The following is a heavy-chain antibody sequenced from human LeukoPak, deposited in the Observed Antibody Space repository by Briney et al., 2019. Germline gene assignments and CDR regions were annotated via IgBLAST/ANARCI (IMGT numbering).Heavy chain of an antibody. D-gene: IGHD5-18*01. Sequence: GGSLRLSCAASGFALTSYSMNWVRQAPGKGLEWISYLSAAGRTIYYADSVQGRFSISRDTAKNTVSLQMGSQRADDTAVYYCARGGYTYGLDSWGQGVLVVVSS. J-gene: IGHJ4*02. CDR1: GFALTSYS. CDR3: ARGGYTYGLDS. V-gene: IGHV3-48*01. CDR2: LSAAGRTI.